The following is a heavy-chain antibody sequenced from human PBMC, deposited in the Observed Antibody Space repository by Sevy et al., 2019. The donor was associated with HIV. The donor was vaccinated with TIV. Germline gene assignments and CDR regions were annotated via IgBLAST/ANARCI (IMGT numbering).Heavy chain of an antibody. J-gene: IGHJ6*02. CDR3: ARESVTTHLDYYYYYGMDV. CDR1: GFTFSSYW. CDR2: INSDGSST. V-gene: IGHV3-74*01. D-gene: IGHD4-4*01. Sequence: GGSLRLSCAASGFTFSSYWMHWVRQAPGKGLVWVSRINSDGSSTSYADSVKGRFTISRDNAKNTLYLQRNSLRAEDTAVYYCARESVTTHLDYYYYYGMDVWGQGTTVTVSS.